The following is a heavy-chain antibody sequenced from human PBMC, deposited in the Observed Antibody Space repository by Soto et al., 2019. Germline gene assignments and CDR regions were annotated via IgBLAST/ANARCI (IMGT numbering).Heavy chain of an antibody. CDR3: ARGHLAVVPVASWFYYMDV. D-gene: IGHD2-2*01. CDR1: GYTFTNYA. V-gene: IGHV1-3*01. Sequence: ASVKVSCKASGYTFTNYAVHWVRQAPGQRLEWMGWINAGNGKTRFSQNLQGRVTITRDTSARTVYMELSSLRFEDTAVYYCARGHLAVVPVASWFYYMDVWGKGTTVTVSS. CDR2: INAGNGKT. J-gene: IGHJ6*03.